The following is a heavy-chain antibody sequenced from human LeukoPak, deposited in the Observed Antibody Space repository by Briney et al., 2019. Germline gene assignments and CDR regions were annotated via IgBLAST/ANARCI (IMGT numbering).Heavy chain of an antibody. J-gene: IGHJ4*02. D-gene: IGHD3-3*01. CDR1: GFPFAPFW. V-gene: IGHV3-7*04. CDR3: ARGIDEWLYLNY. CDR2: MNRDGSEV. Sequence: GESLRLSCAASGFPFAPFWMTWVRQAPGKGPEFVATMNRDGSEVAYGDSVRGRFTISRDNAKNSLYLQMYSLRAEDTAVYYCARGIDEWLYLNYWGQGALVTVSS.